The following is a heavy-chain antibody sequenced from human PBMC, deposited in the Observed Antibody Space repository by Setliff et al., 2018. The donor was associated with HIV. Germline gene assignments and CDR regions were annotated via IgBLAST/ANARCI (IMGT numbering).Heavy chain of an antibody. CDR3: ASRVYYYDSSGYLREEGFDP. J-gene: IGHJ5*02. D-gene: IGHD3-22*01. CDR2: IYYSGST. CDR1: DGSISNSRYY. V-gene: IGHV4-39*01. Sequence: SETLSLTCTVSDGSISNSRYYWSWIRQPPGKGLEWIGSIYYSGSTYYNPSLKSRVTISVDTSKNQFSLKMSSVTAADAAVYYCASRVYYYDSSGYLREEGFDPWGQGTLVTVSS.